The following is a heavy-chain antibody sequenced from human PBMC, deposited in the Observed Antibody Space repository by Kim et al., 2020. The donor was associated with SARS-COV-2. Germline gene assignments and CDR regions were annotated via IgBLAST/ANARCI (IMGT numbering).Heavy chain of an antibody. Sequence: GGSLRLSCAASGFTFSTYFMSWVRQAPGKGLEWVANIKQDEGEKYYVDSVKGRFTVSRDNAKNSLYLQMPSLRADDTAVYYCARGWNGDQYGMDVWGQGTTVTVSS. CDR2: IKQDEGEK. J-gene: IGHJ6*02. CDR3: ARGWNGDQYGMDV. CDR1: GFTFSTYF. D-gene: IGHD1-1*01. V-gene: IGHV3-7*01.